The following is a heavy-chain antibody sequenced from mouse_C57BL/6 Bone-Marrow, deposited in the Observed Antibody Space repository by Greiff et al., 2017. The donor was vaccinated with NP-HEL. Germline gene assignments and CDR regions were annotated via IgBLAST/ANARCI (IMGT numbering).Heavy chain of an antibody. CDR1: GYTFTDYN. CDR3: SRAGFAICYDSSIYAMDY. D-gene: IGHD1-1*01. CDR2: INPNNGGT. V-gene: IGHV1-18*01. J-gene: IGHJ4*01. Sequence: VQLLQSGPELVKPGASVKLSCKASGYTFTDYNMAWVKQSPGKSLEWIGAINPNNGGTIYNQKFKGKATLTVDKSSSTAYMELRSLTSEDTAVXYWSRAGFAICYDSSIYAMDYWGQGTSATVTA.